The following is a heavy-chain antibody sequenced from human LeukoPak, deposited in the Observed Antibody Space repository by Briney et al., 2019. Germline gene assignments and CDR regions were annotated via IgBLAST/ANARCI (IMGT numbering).Heavy chain of an antibody. Sequence: GGPLRLSCAASGFTFSSYAMHWVRQAPGKGLEWVAVISYDGSNKYYADSVKGRFTISRDNSKNTLYLQMNSLRAEDTAVYYCARGVGGRVSSSMDYWGQGTLVTVSS. J-gene: IGHJ4*02. CDR1: GFTFSSYA. CDR3: ARGVGGRVSSSMDY. CDR2: ISYDGSNK. D-gene: IGHD2-2*01. V-gene: IGHV3-30-3*01.